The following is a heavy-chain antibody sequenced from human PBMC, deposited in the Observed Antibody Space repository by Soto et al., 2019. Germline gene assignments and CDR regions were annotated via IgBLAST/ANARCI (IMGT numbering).Heavy chain of an antibody. J-gene: IGHJ6*02. D-gene: IGHD5-12*01. CDR1: GGTFSSHV. CDR3: AITRYSGNDFLVTYGLDV. Sequence: ASVKVSCKASGGTFSSHVITGVRQAPGRGLAGVGGKGVTCTTFSTVNYANNFQGRVKITAARSTSTAYMELSSMRSEDTAVYYCAITRYSGNDFLVTYGLDVWGQGTTVTVSS. V-gene: IGHV1-69*06. CDR2: KGVTCTTFSTV.